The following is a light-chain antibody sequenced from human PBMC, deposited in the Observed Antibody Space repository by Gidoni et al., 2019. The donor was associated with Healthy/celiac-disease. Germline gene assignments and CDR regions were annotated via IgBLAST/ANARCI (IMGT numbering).Light chain of an antibody. J-gene: IGKJ1*01. V-gene: IGKV4-1*01. CDR2: WAS. CDR3: QQYYSTPQT. Sequence: DIVMTQSPDSLAVSLGERAPLNCKSSQSVSYSSNNKNYLAWYQQKPGQPPKLLIYWASTRESGVPDRFSGSGSGTDFTLTISSLQAEDVAVYYCQQYYSTPQTFGQGTKVEIK. CDR1: QSVSYSSNNKNY.